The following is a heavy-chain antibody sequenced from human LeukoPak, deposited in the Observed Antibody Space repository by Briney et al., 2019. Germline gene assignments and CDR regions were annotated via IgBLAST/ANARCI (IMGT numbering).Heavy chain of an antibody. CDR2: IGSGT. Sequence: GGSLRLSCAASGFTFVNYVMSWVRQAPGKGLEWVSTIGSGTYYADSVKGRFTISRENSKSTLYLQMNSLKAEDMALYYCAKNLGDYEDYWGQGTRVTVSS. D-gene: IGHD4-17*01. J-gene: IGHJ4*02. CDR1: GFTFVNYV. V-gene: IGHV3-23*01. CDR3: AKNLGDYEDY.